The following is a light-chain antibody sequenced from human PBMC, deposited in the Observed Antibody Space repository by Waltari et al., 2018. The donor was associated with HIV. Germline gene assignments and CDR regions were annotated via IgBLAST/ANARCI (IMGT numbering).Light chain of an antibody. J-gene: IGLJ3*02. Sequence: QSVFTQPPSVSAAPGQKVTISCSGRNSNSGNNYVSWYQPIPGTAPKLLIYDNNKRPAGIPDRFSGAKSDTSATLGITGLQTGDEADYRCGTWDSSLSAVVFGGGTKLTVL. CDR3: GTWDSSLSAVV. CDR1: NSNSGNNY. CDR2: DNN. V-gene: IGLV1-51*01.